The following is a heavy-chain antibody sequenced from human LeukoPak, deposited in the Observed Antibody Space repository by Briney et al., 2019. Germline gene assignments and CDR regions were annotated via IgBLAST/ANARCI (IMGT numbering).Heavy chain of an antibody. CDR1: GYTFTGYC. V-gene: IGHV1-2*02. Sequence: ASVKVSCKASGYTFTGYCMHWVRQAPGQGLESIGCINPTSGGTNYAQKFQGRVTMTRDTSTSTDYMELSRVRSDDTGVSYCASADGSSSEVYSYGMDVWGQGTTVSVS. J-gene: IGHJ6*02. CDR3: ASADGSSSEVYSYGMDV. CDR2: INPTSGGT. D-gene: IGHD6-6*01.